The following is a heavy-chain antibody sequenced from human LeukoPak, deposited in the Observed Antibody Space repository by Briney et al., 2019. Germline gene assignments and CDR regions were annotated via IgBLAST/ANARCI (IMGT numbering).Heavy chain of an antibody. CDR2: ISSSSSTI. V-gene: IGHV3-48*01. J-gene: IGHJ4*02. CDR3: ARDRGGAYDFWSGYYTGYFDY. Sequence: GGSLRLSCAASGFTFSNYSMNWARQAPGKGLEWVSYISSSSSTIYYADSVKGRFTISRDNAKNSLYLQMNSLRAEDTAVYYCARDRGGAYDFWSGYYTGYFDYWGQGTLVTVSS. CDR1: GFTFSNYS. D-gene: IGHD3-3*01.